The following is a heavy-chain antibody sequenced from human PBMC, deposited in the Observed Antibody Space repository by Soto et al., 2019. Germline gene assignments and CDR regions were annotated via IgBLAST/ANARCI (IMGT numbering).Heavy chain of an antibody. Sequence: QVQLQESGPGLVKPSQTLSLTCTVSGGSISTGGYYWSWIRQHPGSGLEWMGYIYHSGMTFSNPSLQSRVAISIDTSKNKFSLKLSSVTAADTAVYYCATVRWELHDAFDIWGQGTMVSVSS. D-gene: IGHD1-26*01. CDR3: ATVRWELHDAFDI. CDR2: IYHSGMT. J-gene: IGHJ3*02. V-gene: IGHV4-31*03. CDR1: GGSISTGGYY.